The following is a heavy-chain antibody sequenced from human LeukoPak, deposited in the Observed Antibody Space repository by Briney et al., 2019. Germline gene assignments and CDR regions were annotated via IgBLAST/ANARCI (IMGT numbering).Heavy chain of an antibody. CDR3: ARPVYYCSGGSCYTSYFDY. Sequence: GASVKVSCKASGCTFTGYYMHWVRQAPGQGLEWMGWINPNSGGTNYAQKFQGRVTMTRDTSISTAYMELSRLRSDDTAVYYCARPVYYCSGGSCYTSYFDYWGQGTLVTVSS. D-gene: IGHD2-15*01. CDR1: GCTFTGYY. J-gene: IGHJ4*02. CDR2: INPNSGGT. V-gene: IGHV1-2*02.